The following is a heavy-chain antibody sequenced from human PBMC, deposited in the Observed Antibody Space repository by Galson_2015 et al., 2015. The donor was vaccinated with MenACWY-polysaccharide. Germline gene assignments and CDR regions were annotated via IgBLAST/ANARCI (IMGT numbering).Heavy chain of an antibody. CDR3: AKDPGGYYYDSSGYKSYYYYGMDV. CDR2: ISYDGSNK. D-gene: IGHD3-22*01. J-gene: IGHJ6*02. V-gene: IGHV3-30*18. Sequence: SLRLSCAASGFTFSSYGMHWVRQAPGKGLEWVAVISYDGSNKYYADSVKGRFTISRDNSKNTLYLQMNSLRAEDTAVYYCAKDPGGYYYDSSGYKSYYYYGMDVWGQGTTVTVSS. CDR1: GFTFSSYG.